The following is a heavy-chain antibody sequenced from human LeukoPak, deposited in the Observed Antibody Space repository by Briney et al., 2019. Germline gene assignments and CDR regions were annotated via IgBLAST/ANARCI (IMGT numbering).Heavy chain of an antibody. CDR3: ARDPRRVRSSGWYFDY. V-gene: IGHV6-1*01. Sequence: SPTLSLTFAISGDSFSINSAAWNWLRQSPAGGLEWLGRTYYRSKWYNDYAVSVNSRITINPDTSKNRFSLQLNSVTPEDTAVYYCARDPRRVRSSGWYFDYWGKGTLVTVSS. CDR2: TYYRSKWYN. CDR1: GDSFSINSAA. D-gene: IGHD6-19*01. J-gene: IGHJ4*02.